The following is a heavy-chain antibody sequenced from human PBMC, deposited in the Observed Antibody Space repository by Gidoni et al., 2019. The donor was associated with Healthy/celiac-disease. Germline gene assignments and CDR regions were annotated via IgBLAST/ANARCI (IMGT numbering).Heavy chain of an antibody. CDR3: ARPTHRGACSGGSCYPFDY. J-gene: IGHJ4*02. CDR1: GYTFTGYY. V-gene: IGHV1-2*04. CDR2: INPNSGGT. Sequence: QVQLVQSGAEVKKPGASVKVSCKASGYTFTGYYMHWVRQAPGQGLEWIGWINPNSGGTNYAQKFQGWVTMTRDTSISTAYMELSRLRSDDTAVYYCARPTHRGACSGGSCYPFDYWGQGTLVTVSS. D-gene: IGHD2-15*01.